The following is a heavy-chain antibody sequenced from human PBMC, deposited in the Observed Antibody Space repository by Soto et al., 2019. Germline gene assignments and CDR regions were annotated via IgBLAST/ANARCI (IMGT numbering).Heavy chain of an antibody. J-gene: IGHJ6*01. D-gene: IGHD1-26*01. CDR1: GFTFSIYA. CDR2: ISASGGST. V-gene: IGHV3-23*01. CDR3: AKDRIDYYYGMDV. Sequence: EVQLLESGGGLVQPGGSLRVSCAASGFTFSIYAMSWVRQAPGKGLEWVSGISASGGSTVSADSVKGRFTISRDNSKNTLYLQMNRLRVEDTAVYYCAKDRIDYYYGMDVW.